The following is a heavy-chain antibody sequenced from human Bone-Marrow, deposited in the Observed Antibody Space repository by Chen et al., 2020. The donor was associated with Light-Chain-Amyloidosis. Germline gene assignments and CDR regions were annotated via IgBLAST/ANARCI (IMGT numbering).Heavy chain of an antibody. V-gene: IGHV1-2*02. D-gene: IGHD6-19*01. CDR2: VNPNNGGI. Sequence: QVQLVQSGAELRKPGASLKVSCKASGYTFTGYYIHWVRQAPGQGLEWVGWVNPNNGGINYAQKFQDRVSMTRHTTVSTVYMELSRLTSDDTAVYFCARDMSPGIAVSGPYGMDVWGQGTTVTVSS. J-gene: IGHJ6*02. CDR1: GYTFTGYY. CDR3: ARDMSPGIAVSGPYGMDV.